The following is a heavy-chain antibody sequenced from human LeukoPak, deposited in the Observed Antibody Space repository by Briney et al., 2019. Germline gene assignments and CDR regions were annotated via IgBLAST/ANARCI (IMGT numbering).Heavy chain of an antibody. Sequence: GGSLRLSCAAYGFTFNVYAMHWVRQVPGKGPEWISSISGSRDFVYYADSVKGRFTISRDNAKNSLYLDMNSLRVEDTAVYFCVRALVGAAFDTWGQGALVTVSS. J-gene: IGHJ4*02. V-gene: IGHV3-21*06. CDR2: ISGSRDFV. CDR3: VRALVGAAFDT. CDR1: GFTFNVYA. D-gene: IGHD1-26*01.